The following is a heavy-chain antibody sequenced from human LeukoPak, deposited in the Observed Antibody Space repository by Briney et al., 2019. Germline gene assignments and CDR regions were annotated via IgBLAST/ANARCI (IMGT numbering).Heavy chain of an antibody. Sequence: GSLRLSCTASGFTFGDDGMSWFRQPPGKGLEWIGEINHSGSTNYNPSLKSRVTISVDTSKNQFSLKLSSVTAADTAVYYCARYSSSWYWFDPWGQGTLVTVSS. CDR3: ARYSSSWYWFDP. D-gene: IGHD6-13*01. V-gene: IGHV4-34*01. CDR1: GFTFGDDG. CDR2: INHSGST. J-gene: IGHJ5*02.